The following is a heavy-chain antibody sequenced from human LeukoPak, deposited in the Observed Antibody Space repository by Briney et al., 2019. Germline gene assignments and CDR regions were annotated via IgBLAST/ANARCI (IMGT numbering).Heavy chain of an antibody. CDR3: ARDKKSGESSEIDY. CDR1: GFTFSNYW. Sequence: PGGSLRLSCAASGFTFSNYWVHWVRQAPGKGLVWVSRINRDGSTTKYADSVKGRFIVSRDNAKNTLNLQMNSLRAEDTAVYYCARDKKSGESSEIDYWGQGTLVTVSS. J-gene: IGHJ4*02. D-gene: IGHD3-10*01. CDR2: INRDGSTT. V-gene: IGHV3-74*03.